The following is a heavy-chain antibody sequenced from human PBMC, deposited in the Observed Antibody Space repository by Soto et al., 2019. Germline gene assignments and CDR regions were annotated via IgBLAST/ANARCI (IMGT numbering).Heavy chain of an antibody. CDR1: GGTLSSYS. CDR2: IITFVGKA. D-gene: IGHD5-12*01. J-gene: IGHJ6*03. V-gene: IGHV1-69*08. CDR3: ARGTGGHDSGGNDMDV. Sequence: QVQLVQSGPEVKKPGSSVKVSCKTSGGTLSSYSISGVRQAPGQGLEWVGRIITFVGKANVAQQFQGRVTITADRSTDTTYMELRRLKSDDTAVYYCARGTGGHDSGGNDMDVWGTGTKVTVSS.